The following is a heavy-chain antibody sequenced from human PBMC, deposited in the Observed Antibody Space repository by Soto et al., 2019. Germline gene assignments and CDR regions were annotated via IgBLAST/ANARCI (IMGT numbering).Heavy chain of an antibody. CDR1: GYTFTCYY. D-gene: IGHD6-6*01. Sequence: ASVKVSCNASGYTFTCYYMHLVRHSPGQGREWMGWINPNSGGTNYAQKFQGRVTMTRDTSISTAYMELSRLRSDDTAVYYCARDPGWQLATPNGNYYDMDVWGQGTTVTVSS. CDR3: ARDPGWQLATPNGNYYDMDV. V-gene: IGHV1-2*02. CDR2: INPNSGGT. J-gene: IGHJ6*02.